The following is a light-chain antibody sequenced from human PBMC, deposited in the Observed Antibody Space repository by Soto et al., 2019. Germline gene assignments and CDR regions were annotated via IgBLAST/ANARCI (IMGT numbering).Light chain of an antibody. Sequence: AIQLTKSPSSLSASVGDRVTITCRASQHISIALAWYQQKPGKAPKLLIYDASSLESGVQSRFSGSGSGTYFTLTISSLQPEDVETYYCQQFNSYPLTFGGGTKVEIK. CDR2: DAS. CDR3: QQFNSYPLT. CDR1: QHISIA. V-gene: IGKV1-13*02. J-gene: IGKJ4*01.